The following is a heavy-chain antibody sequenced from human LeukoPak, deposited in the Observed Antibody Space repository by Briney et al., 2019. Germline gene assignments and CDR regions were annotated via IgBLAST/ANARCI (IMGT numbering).Heavy chain of an antibody. CDR1: GGSISSYY. J-gene: IGHJ6*02. CDR2: IYYSGST. D-gene: IGHD3-10*01. V-gene: IGHV4-59*01. Sequence: SETLSLTCTVSGGSISSYYWSWIRQPPGKGLEWIGYIYYSGSTNYNPSLKSRVTISVDTSKNQFSLKLSSVTAADTAVYYCAKDGDTMVRGGGMDVWGQGTTVTVSS. CDR3: AKDGDTMVRGGGMDV.